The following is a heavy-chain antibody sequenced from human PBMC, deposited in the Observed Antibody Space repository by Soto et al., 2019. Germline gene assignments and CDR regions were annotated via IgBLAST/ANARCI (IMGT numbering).Heavy chain of an antibody. J-gene: IGHJ4*02. CDR3: ARGQPNYSSSLYITRCQEYYFDY. Sequence: PSETLSLTCAVYGGSFSGYYWSWIRQPPGKGLEWIGEINHSGSTNYNPSLKSRVTISVDTSKNQFSLKLSSVTAADTAVYYCARGQPNYSSSLYITRCQEYYFDYWGQGSLVTVSS. D-gene: IGHD6-13*01. CDR1: GGSFSGYY. V-gene: IGHV4-34*01. CDR2: INHSGST.